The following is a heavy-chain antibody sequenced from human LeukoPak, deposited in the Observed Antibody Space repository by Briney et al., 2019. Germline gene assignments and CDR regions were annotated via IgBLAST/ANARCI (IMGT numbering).Heavy chain of an antibody. Sequence: PGGSPRLSCAASGFTFSIYAMHWVSQAPGKGLESVSAISANGDDTYYSKSVKGRFNISRDNSKNTLYLQMGSLRPDDIAVYYRGREVTPGNWIVPWGKGPLVRDSS. D-gene: IGHD2-21*02. CDR2: ISANGDDT. CDR1: GFTFSIYA. V-gene: IGHV3-64*01. CDR3: GREVTPGNWIVP. J-gene: IGHJ5*02.